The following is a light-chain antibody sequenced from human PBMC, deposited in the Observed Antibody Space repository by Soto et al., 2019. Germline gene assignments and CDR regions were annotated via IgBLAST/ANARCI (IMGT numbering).Light chain of an antibody. CDR1: QSISSW. CDR3: QHYNSYSEA. V-gene: IGKV1-5*03. J-gene: IGKJ1*01. Sequence: DIQMTQSPSTLSASVGDRVTITCRASQSISSWVAWYQQKPAKAPKLLIYKASTLKSGVPSRFSGSGSGTEFTLTISSLQPDDFATYYCQHYNSYSEAFGQGTKV. CDR2: KAS.